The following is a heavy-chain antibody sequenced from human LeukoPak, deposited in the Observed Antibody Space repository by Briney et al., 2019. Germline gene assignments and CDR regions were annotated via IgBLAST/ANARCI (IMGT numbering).Heavy chain of an antibody. CDR1: ADAITRHFY. CDR2: VYHSGAE. D-gene: IGHD3-10*01. CDR3: ARASFASGSYYFDL. J-gene: IGHJ4*02. V-gene: IGHV4-38-2*02. Sequence: PSETLSLTCIVSADAITRHFYWGWLRQSPGDGGKGLEWIASVYHSGAEYVNPSLKSRVTTSVDTSKSQFYLTLTSVTAADTAVYFCARASFASGSYYFDLWGPGTLITVSS.